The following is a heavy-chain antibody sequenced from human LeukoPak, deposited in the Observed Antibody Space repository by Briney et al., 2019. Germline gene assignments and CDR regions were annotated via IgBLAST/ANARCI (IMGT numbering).Heavy chain of an antibody. CDR1: GYTFTSYY. J-gene: IGHJ6*02. CDR3: ARLPIEAGAILYYGMDV. D-gene: IGHD6-13*01. CDR2: VNPGGGST. V-gene: IGHV1-46*01. Sequence: ASVKVSCKASGYTFTSYYMHWVRQAPGQGLEWMGIVNPGGGSTSYAQKFQGRVIMTRDTSTSTVYMELSSLRSEDTAVYYCARLPIEAGAILYYGMDVWGQGTTVTVSS.